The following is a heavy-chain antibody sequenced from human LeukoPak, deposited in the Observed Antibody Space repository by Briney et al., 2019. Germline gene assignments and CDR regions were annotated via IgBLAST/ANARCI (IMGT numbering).Heavy chain of an antibody. CDR3: ARQYGSGSAYTPVVDL. J-gene: IGHJ4*02. Sequence: SETLSLTCTVSGGSISSHYYWIWIRQPPGKGLEWIGSIYYSGSTYYNPSLKSRVTISVDTSKNQFSLKLSSLTAAETAVYYCARQYGSGSAYTPVVDLWGQGTLVTVSS. CDR2: IYYSGST. D-gene: IGHD3-10*01. CDR1: GGSISSHYY. V-gene: IGHV4-39*01.